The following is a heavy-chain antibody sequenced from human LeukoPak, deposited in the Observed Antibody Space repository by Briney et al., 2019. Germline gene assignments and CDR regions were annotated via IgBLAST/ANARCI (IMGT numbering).Heavy chain of an antibody. D-gene: IGHD1-26*01. CDR3: ARDGIVGATTYDY. CDR1: GYTFTIYY. Sequence: ASVKVSCKASGYTFTIYYMHWVRQAPGQGLEWMGWINPNSGGTNYAQKFQGRVTMTRDTSISTAYMELSRLRSDDTAVYYCARDGIVGATTYDYWGQGTLVTVSS. V-gene: IGHV1-2*02. J-gene: IGHJ4*02. CDR2: INPNSGGT.